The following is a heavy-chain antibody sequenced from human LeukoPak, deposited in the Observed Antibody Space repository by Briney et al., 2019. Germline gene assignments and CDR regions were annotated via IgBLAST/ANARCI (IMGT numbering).Heavy chain of an antibody. CDR2: IYSGSST. D-gene: IGHD2/OR15-2a*01. Sequence: GGSLRLSCAASGFTFSGYWMHWVRQAPGKGLEWVSVIYSGSSTYYAESVKGRFTISRNTSKNTLYLQMNSLRAEDTAVYYCAKYVSAKGPPYALDVWGQGTTVTVSS. J-gene: IGHJ6*02. CDR3: AKYVSAKGPPYALDV. CDR1: GFTFSGYW. V-gene: IGHV3-53*01.